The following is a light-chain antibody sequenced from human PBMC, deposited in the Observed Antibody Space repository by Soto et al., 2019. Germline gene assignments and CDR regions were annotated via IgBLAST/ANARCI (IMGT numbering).Light chain of an antibody. CDR2: KAS. V-gene: IGKV1-5*03. CDR1: QTISTW. Sequence: DIQITKSPPTLSATGEDRVTITFRASQTISTWLAWYQQKPGRAPKLLIYKASKLENGVPSRFSGSGSGTEFPLTIGGLQPDDIATYYCHQSNRYSAFGQGTKVDIK. CDR3: HQSNRYSA. J-gene: IGKJ1*01.